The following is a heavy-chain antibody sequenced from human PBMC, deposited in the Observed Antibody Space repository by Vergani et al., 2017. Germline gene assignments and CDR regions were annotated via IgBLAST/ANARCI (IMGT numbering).Heavy chain of an antibody. CDR1: GGTFSSYN. J-gene: IGHJ5*02. CDR2: IIPILGIA. Sequence: VQLVQSGAEVKKPGSSVKVSCKASGGTFSSYNISWVRQAPGQGLEWMGRIIPILGIANYAQKFQGRVTITADKSTSTAYMELSSLRAEDTAVYYCATFRRMTTETTGLFYVWFDPWGQGSLVTVSS. CDR3: ATFRRMTTETTGLFYVWFDP. V-gene: IGHV1-69*02. D-gene: IGHD4-17*01.